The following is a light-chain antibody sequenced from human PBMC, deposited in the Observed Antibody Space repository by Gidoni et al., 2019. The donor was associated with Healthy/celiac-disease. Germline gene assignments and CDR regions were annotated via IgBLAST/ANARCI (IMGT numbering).Light chain of an antibody. J-gene: IGKJ3*01. CDR1: QSVSIY. CDR3: QQRRNWPPFT. CDR2: DAS. V-gene: IGKV3-11*01. Sequence: EILLTQSPATLSLSPGERATLSCRAIQSVSIYLAWYQQKPGQAPRLLIYDASNRATGIPARFSGSGFGTDFTLTISSLEPEDFAVYYCQQRRNWPPFTFGHXTKVDIK.